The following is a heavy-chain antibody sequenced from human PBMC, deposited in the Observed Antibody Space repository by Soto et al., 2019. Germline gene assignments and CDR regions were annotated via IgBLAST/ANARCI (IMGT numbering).Heavy chain of an antibody. D-gene: IGHD4-4*01. CDR1: GDSISSRSYY. J-gene: IGHJ6*02. V-gene: IGHV4-39*07. Sequence: PSETLSLTCTVTGDSISSRSYYWGWIRQPPGKGLEWIGSIYYSGSTYNNPSLRSRVSMSIETSKDQFSLKLSSVTAADTAVYYCARDGDGRMTTNPYYYNGMDVWGPGTTVTVSS. CDR2: IYYSGST. CDR3: ARDGDGRMTTNPYYYNGMDV.